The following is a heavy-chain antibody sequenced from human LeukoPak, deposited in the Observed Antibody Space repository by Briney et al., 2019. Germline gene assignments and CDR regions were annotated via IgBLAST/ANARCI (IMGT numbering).Heavy chain of an antibody. CDR2: IGTAGDT. D-gene: IGHD2-21*02. Sequence: TGGSLRLSCAASGFTFSSYDMHWVRQATGKGLEWVSAIGTAGDTYYPGSVKGRFTISRDNSKNTLYLQMNRLRPEDTAVYYCARGTVTAPDYWGQGTLVTVSS. CDR3: ARGTVTAPDY. J-gene: IGHJ4*02. V-gene: IGHV3-13*04. CDR1: GFTFSSYD.